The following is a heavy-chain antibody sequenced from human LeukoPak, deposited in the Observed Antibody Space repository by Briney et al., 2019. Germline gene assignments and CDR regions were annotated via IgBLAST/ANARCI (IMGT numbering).Heavy chain of an antibody. CDR3: ARDYYGPGSLRYFDV. CDR2: VYYSGST. Sequence: SSQTLSPTCTVSGGSVSSGDYYWSGIRQPPGKGLEWIGYVYYSGSTYYNPSLKSRLTISVDTSKNQFSLKLSSVTAADTAVYYCARDYYGPGSLRYFDVWGRGTLVTVSS. V-gene: IGHV4-30-4*01. CDR1: GGSVSSGDYY. J-gene: IGHJ2*01. D-gene: IGHD3-10*01.